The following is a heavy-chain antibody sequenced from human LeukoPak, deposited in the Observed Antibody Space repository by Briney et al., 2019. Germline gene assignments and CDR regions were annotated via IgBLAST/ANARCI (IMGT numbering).Heavy chain of an antibody. CDR3: ARDLVRSDY. CDR2: IKQDGSQK. Sequence: GGSLRLSCAVSGFTFSSYWMNWVRQAPGKGLEWVANIKQDGSQKYYVDSVKGRFTISRDNAKNSLYLQMNSLRAEDTAVYYCARDLVRSDYWGRGTLVTVSS. D-gene: IGHD6-6*01. J-gene: IGHJ4*02. CDR1: GFTFSSYW. V-gene: IGHV3-7*01.